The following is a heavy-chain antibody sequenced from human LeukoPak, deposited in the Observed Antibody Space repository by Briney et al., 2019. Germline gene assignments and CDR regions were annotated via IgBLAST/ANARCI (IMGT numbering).Heavy chain of an antibody. CDR1: GGTFSSYA. CDR3: ARDGRIQLWLHY. CDR2: IIPIFGTP. J-gene: IGHJ4*02. V-gene: IGHV1-69*13. Sequence: ASVKVSCKASGGTFSSYAINWVRQAPGQGLEWMGGIIPIFGTPTYAQKFQGRVTITADESTSTAYMELSSLRSEDTAVYYCARDGRIQLWLHYWGQGTLVTVSS. D-gene: IGHD5-18*01.